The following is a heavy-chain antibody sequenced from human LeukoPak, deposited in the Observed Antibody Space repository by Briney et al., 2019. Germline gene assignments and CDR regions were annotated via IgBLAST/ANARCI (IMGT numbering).Heavy chain of an antibody. V-gene: IGHV3-7*05. D-gene: IGHD6-6*01. CDR1: GCTFSSYW. CDR2: IKQDGSEE. J-gene: IGHJ6*02. Sequence: QAGGSLRLSCAASGCTFSSYWMSWVRQAPGKGLEWVANIKQDGSEEVYVDSVKGRFTISRDNAKNSLFLQMNTLRAEDTAVYYCARDPYSSTWSYGMDVWGQGTTVSVSS. CDR3: ARDPYSSTWSYGMDV.